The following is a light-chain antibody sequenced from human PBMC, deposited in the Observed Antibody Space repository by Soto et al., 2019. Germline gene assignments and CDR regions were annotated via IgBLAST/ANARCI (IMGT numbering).Light chain of an antibody. CDR3: CSYATTFYV. CDR1: TIDVDSSNY. V-gene: IGLV2-11*01. CDR2: DVS. Sequence: QSALTQPRSVSGSPGQSVTISCTGPTIDVDSSNYVSWYQQHPGKAPKLMIYDVSDRPSGVPDRFSGSKSGSTASLTISGLQAEAEADYYCCSYATTFYVFGSGTKLTVL. J-gene: IGLJ1*01.